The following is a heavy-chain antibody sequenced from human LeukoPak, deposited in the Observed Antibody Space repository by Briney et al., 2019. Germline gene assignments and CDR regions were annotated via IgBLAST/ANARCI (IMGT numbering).Heavy chain of an antibody. CDR3: AKDISLTGGLYSSSPRGAFDI. J-gene: IGHJ3*02. CDR2: FSWNSGSI. D-gene: IGHD6-13*01. V-gene: IGHV3-9*01. CDR1: GFTFDDYA. Sequence: PGRSLRLSCAASGFTFDDYAMHWVRQAPGKGLEWVSGFSWNSGSIGYADSVKGRFTISRDNAKNSLYLQMNSLRAEDTALYYCAKDISLTGGLYSSSPRGAFDIGGQGTMVTVSS.